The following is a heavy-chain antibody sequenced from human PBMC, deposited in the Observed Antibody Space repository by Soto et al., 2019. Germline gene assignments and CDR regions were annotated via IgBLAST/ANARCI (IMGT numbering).Heavy chain of an antibody. Sequence: GGSLRLSCAASGFTFSSYAMSWVRQAPGKGLEWVSAISGSGGSTYYADSVKGRFTISRDNSKNTLYLQMNSLRAEDTAVYYCAKGGNSEEKYYYYGMDVWRQGTTVTVSS. CDR1: GFTFSSYA. CDR3: AKGGNSEEKYYYYGMDV. J-gene: IGHJ6*02. CDR2: ISGSGGST. D-gene: IGHD2-21*02. V-gene: IGHV3-23*01.